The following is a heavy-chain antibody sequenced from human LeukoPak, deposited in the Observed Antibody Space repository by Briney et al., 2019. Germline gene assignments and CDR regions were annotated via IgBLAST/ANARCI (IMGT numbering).Heavy chain of an antibody. CDR2: IYTSGST. CDR1: GGSISSYY. J-gene: IGHJ4*02. V-gene: IGHV4-4*07. Sequence: PSETLSLTCTVSGGSISSYYWSWIRQPAGKGREWIGRIYTSGSTNYNPALKSRVTMPVDTSKNQLSLKLSSVTAADTAVYYCARVRDSSGWTIIDYWGQGTLVTVSS. D-gene: IGHD6-19*01. CDR3: ARVRDSSGWTIIDY.